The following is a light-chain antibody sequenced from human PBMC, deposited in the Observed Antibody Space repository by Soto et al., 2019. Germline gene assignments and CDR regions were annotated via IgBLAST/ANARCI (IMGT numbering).Light chain of an antibody. Sequence: DIQMTQSPSSLSASVGDRVTITCRASQPISNNLNWYQQRPGKPPKLLIYASSSVQRGVPPRFCGGGSGTEFTLTISSLQREDFAIYYCQQSDTTPITFGQGTRLDIK. J-gene: IGKJ5*01. V-gene: IGKV1-39*01. CDR2: ASS. CDR3: QQSDTTPIT. CDR1: QPISNN.